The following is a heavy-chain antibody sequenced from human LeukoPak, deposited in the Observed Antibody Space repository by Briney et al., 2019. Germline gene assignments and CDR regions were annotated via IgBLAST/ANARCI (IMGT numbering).Heavy chain of an antibody. CDR2: IDYSGST. CDR1: GGSISSSSYY. J-gene: IGHJ4*02. V-gene: IGHV4-39*01. CDR3: AEHPPSYSGGWYTVSYVVDY. Sequence: SETLSLTCTVAGGSISSSSYYWGWIRQPPGKGLEWIGSIDYSGSTYYNPSLKSRVTISVDTSKNQFSLKLSSVTAAHTTVYYGAEHPPSYSGGWYTVSYVVDYWGQGILVTVSS. D-gene: IGHD6-19*01.